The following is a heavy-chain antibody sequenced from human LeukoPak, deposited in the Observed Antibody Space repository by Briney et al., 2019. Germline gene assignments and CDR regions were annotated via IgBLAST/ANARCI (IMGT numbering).Heavy chain of an antibody. V-gene: IGHV4-59*12. CDR3: ASLNIAVAGTGYYYGMDV. D-gene: IGHD6-19*01. J-gene: IGHJ6*02. Sequence: NTSETLSLTCTVSGGSISSYYWSWIRQPPGKGLEWIGYIYYSGSTNYNPSLKSRVTISVDTSKNQFSLKLSSVTAADTAVYYCASLNIAVAGTGYYYGMDVWGQGTTVTVSS. CDR2: IYYSGST. CDR1: GGSISSYY.